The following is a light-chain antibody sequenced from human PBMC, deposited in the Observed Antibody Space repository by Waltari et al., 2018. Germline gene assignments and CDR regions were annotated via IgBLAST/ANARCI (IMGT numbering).Light chain of an antibody. CDR1: SSDIGALNF. CDR3: SSYTSSSTYV. J-gene: IGLJ1*01. CDR2: EVS. V-gene: IGLV2-14*01. Sequence: QSALTQPASVSGSPGQSITISCSGTSSDIGALNFVSWFQQHPGKVPKLMIYEVSNRPPGISNRFSGSKSGNTASLTISRLQAEDEADYYCSSYTSSSTYVFGTGTRVTVL.